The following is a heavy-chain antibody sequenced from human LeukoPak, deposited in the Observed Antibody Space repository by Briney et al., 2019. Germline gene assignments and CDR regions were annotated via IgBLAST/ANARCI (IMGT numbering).Heavy chain of an antibody. D-gene: IGHD4-17*01. V-gene: IGHV3-21*06. Sequence: GGSLRLSCAASGFTFSTYRMNWVRQAPGKGLEWVSTISTSSNFIYYADSVKGRFTISRDNAKNSLYLQMNSLRAEDTAVYYFARHGDYQFDYWGQGTLVTVSS. CDR3: ARHGDYQFDY. J-gene: IGHJ4*02. CDR2: ISTSSNFI. CDR1: GFTFSTYR.